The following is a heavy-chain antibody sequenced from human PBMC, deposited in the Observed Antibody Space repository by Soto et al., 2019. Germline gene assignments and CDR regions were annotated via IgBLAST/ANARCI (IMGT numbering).Heavy chain of an antibody. CDR2: IYYSGST. CDR3: ARRPSGEQGLDY. CDR1: GGYISSGVYY. V-gene: IGHV4-31*03. J-gene: IGHJ4*02. Sequence: TQPLNYTISGGYISSGVYYSSWVRQHPGKGLEWIGYIYYSGSTYYNPSLKSRVTISVDTSKNQFSLKLSSVTAADTAVYYCARRPSGEQGLDYWGQGTLVTVSS.